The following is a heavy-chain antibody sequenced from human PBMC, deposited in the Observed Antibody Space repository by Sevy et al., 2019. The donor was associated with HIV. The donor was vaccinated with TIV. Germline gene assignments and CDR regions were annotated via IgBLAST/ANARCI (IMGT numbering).Heavy chain of an antibody. V-gene: IGHV3-15*07. J-gene: IGHJ4*02. CDR3: TARNFDF. CDR1: GLTLSYAW. CDR2: IKGESDGGTT. Sequence: GGSLRLSCAASGLTLSYAWMNWVRQAPGKGLEWVGHIKGESDGGTTDFATPVKGRFIISRDDSKNTLYLQMNSLKTGDTALYYCTARNFDFWGRGTLVTVSS.